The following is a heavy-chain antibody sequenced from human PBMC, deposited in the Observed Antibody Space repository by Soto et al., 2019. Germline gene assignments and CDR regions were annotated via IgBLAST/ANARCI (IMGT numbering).Heavy chain of an antibody. Sequence: QVQLVQSGAEVKKPGSSVKVSCKASGGTFNTYTINWVRQAPGQGLEWMGRIIPILGIANYAQKFQGRVTITADKSTTTAYMELSSLRSDDTAVYSCARGLGSGWQRIDYWGQGALVTVSS. D-gene: IGHD6-19*01. CDR2: IIPILGIA. J-gene: IGHJ4*02. V-gene: IGHV1-69*02. CDR1: GGTFNTYT. CDR3: ARGLGSGWQRIDY.